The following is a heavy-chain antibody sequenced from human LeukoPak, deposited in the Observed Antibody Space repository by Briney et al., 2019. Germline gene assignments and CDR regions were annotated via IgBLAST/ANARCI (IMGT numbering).Heavy chain of an antibody. CDR2: IGGSGVST. V-gene: IGHV3-23*01. Sequence: QPGGSLRLSCAAAGFTFSTYGMTWVRQAPGKGLEWVSAIGGSGVSTYYADSVKGRFTISRDNSKNTLYLQMNSLRAEDTAVYYCAKENYGDSTGGRFQHWGQGTLVTVSS. D-gene: IGHD4-17*01. CDR3: AKENYGDSTGGRFQH. J-gene: IGHJ1*01. CDR1: GFTFSTYG.